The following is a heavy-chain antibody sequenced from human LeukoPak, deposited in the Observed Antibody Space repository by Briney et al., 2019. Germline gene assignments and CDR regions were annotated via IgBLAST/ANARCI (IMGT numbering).Heavy chain of an antibody. V-gene: IGHV3-21*01. CDR3: ARRIAVAGTRYFQH. CDR1: GFTFSSYS. Sequence: GGSLRLSCAASGFTFSSYSMNWVRQAPGKGLEWVSSISSSSSYIYYADSVKGRFTISRDNAKNSLYLQMNSLRVEDTAVYYCARRIAVAGTRYFQHWGQGTLVTVSS. J-gene: IGHJ1*01. CDR2: ISSSSSYI. D-gene: IGHD6-19*01.